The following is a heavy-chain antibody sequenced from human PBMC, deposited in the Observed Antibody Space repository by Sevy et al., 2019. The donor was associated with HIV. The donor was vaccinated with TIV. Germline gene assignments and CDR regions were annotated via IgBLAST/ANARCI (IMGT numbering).Heavy chain of an antibody. D-gene: IGHD4-17*01. CDR1: GGSISSSGYY. V-gene: IGHV4-39*01. CDR3: ARHVSYGDNIY. Sequence: SETLSLTCTVSGGSISSSGYYWGWIRQPPGKGLEWIGSFYYSGTTYYNPSLKSRVTISIDTSKNQFSLNLGSVTAADTAMYYCARHVSYGDNIYWGQGTLVTVSS. J-gene: IGHJ4*02. CDR2: FYYSGTT.